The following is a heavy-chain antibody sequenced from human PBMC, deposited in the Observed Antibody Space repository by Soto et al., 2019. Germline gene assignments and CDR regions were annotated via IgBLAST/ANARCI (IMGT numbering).Heavy chain of an antibody. Sequence: PSETLSLTCTVSGGSISSGDYYWSWIRQPPGKGLEWIGYIYYSGSTYYNPSLKSRVTISVDTSKNQFSLKLSSVTAADTAVYYCARFPYYDILTGYYTPFGYVYWGQGTLVTVSS. V-gene: IGHV4-30-4*01. D-gene: IGHD3-9*01. CDR2: IYYSGST. J-gene: IGHJ4*02. CDR3: ARFPYYDILTGYYTPFGYVY. CDR1: GGSISSGDYY.